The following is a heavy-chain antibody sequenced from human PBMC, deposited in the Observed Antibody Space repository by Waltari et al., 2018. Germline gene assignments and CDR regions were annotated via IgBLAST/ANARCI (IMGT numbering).Heavy chain of an antibody. Sequence: VQLLESGGDLIQPGGSLGLSCAASGFTFRPFAMTWVRQAPGKRLEWVSSISGSGGTSYYTDSVTGRFTISRDNSENTLYLHMNSLRAEDSAIYYCAKDRGSGRIYFDSWGRGTLVAVSS. J-gene: IGHJ4*02. V-gene: IGHV3-23*01. D-gene: IGHD3-10*01. CDR3: AKDRGSGRIYFDS. CDR1: GFTFRPFA. CDR2: ISGSGGTS.